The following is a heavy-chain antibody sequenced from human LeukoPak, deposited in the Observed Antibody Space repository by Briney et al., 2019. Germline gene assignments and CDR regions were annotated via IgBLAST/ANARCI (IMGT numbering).Heavy chain of an antibody. CDR2: IYYTGTT. Sequence: SETLSLTCTVGGGSLSGHYWGWIRQPPGKGLELVGHIYYTGTTFYNPSLNSRVTITLDTSRNQFSLRLTSVIAADTAVYYCARFSWGCSTASCYLANWGQGALVTVSS. CDR3: ARFSWGCSTASCYLAN. D-gene: IGHD2-2*01. CDR1: GGSLSGHY. V-gene: IGHV4-59*11. J-gene: IGHJ4*02.